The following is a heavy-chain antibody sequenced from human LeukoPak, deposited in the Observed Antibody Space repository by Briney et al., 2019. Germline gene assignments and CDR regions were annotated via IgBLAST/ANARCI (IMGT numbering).Heavy chain of an antibody. Sequence: GESLKISCKGSGYSFISYWIGWVRQKPGKGLEWMGIIYPGDSDTKYSPSFLGQVTISADKSINTAYLQWSSLKASDTAMYYCARRSAMGYYFDFWGREPWSPSPQ. CDR3: ARRSAMGYYFDF. V-gene: IGHV5-51*01. D-gene: IGHD5-18*01. CDR1: GYSFISYW. J-gene: IGHJ4*02. CDR2: IYPGDSDT.